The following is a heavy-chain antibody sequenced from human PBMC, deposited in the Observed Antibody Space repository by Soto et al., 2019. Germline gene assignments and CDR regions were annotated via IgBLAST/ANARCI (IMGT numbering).Heavy chain of an antibody. CDR3: ARETIFGVARGEGGWFDP. D-gene: IGHD3-3*01. J-gene: IGHJ5*02. CDR2: ISAYIGNT. Sequence: QVQLVQSGAEVKKPGASVKVSCKASGYTFTSYGISWVRQAPGQGLEWMGWISAYIGNTNYAQKLQGRVTMTTDTSTSTAYMELRSLRSDDTAVCYCARETIFGVARGEGGWFDPWGQGTLVTVSS. CDR1: GYTFTSYG. V-gene: IGHV1-18*01.